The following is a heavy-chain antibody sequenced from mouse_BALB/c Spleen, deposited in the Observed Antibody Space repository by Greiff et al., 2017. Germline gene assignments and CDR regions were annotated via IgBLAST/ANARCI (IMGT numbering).Heavy chain of an antibody. D-gene: IGHD2-1*01. Sequence: EVKLVESGGGLVQPGGSLKLSCAASGFTFSDYYMYWVRQTPEKRLEWVATISDGGSYTYYPDSVKGRFTISRDNAKNNLYLQMSSLKSEDTAMYYCARAVRGGEGNYWFAYWGQGTLVTVSA. CDR1: GFTFSDYY. CDR3: ARAVRGGEGNYWFAY. V-gene: IGHV5-4*02. CDR2: ISDGGSYT. J-gene: IGHJ3*01.